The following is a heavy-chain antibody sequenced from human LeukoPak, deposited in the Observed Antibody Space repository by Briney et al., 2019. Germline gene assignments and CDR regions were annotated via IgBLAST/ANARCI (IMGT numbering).Heavy chain of an antibody. CDR1: GYTFTSYY. CDR3: ARVVGLTGYSSSWYSGYYYYMDV. D-gene: IGHD6-13*01. V-gene: IGHV1-69*06. J-gene: IGHJ6*03. CDR2: IIPLFGTA. Sequence: SVKVSCKASGYTFTSYYMHWVRQAPGQGLEWMGGIIPLFGTANYGQKSQGRVTITADKSTSTAYMELSSLRSEDTAVYYCARVVGLTGYSSSWYSGYYYYMDVWGKGTTVTVSS.